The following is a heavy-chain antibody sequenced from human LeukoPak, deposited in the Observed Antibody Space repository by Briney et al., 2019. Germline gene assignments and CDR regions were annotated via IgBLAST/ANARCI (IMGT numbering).Heavy chain of an antibody. D-gene: IGHD3-22*01. CDR2: ISSSSDSI. J-gene: IGHJ6*02. Sequence: GGSLRLSCAASGFTFSAYAMNWVRQAPGKGLEWVSYISSSSDSIHYADSVKGRLTISRDNAKNSLFLQMNSLRDEDTAVYYCARRPYHDTNGRLSDVWGQGTTVTVPS. CDR3: ARRPYHDTNGRLSDV. CDR1: GFTFSAYA. V-gene: IGHV3-48*02.